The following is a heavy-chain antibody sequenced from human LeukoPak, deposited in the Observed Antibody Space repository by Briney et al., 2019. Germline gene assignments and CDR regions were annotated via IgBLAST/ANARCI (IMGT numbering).Heavy chain of an antibody. CDR3: ARDRGQLAAASFLDY. CDR1: GGSISSGLYY. V-gene: IGHV4-61*02. D-gene: IGHD6-13*01. CDR2: IYTSGST. Sequence: SETLSLTCTVSGGSISSGLYYWSWIRQPAGKGLEWIGRIYTSGSTNYNPSLKSRVTISLDTSKNQFSLKLSSVTAADTAVYYCARDRGQLAAASFLDYWGQGTLVTVSS. J-gene: IGHJ4*02.